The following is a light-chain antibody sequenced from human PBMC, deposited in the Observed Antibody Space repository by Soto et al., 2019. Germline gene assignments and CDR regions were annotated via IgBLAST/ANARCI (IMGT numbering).Light chain of an antibody. J-gene: IGLJ1*01. CDR3: LSFTSSFTYI. Sequence: QSVLTQPASVSGSPGQSITISCTGISSDVGGYNYVSWYQHHPGKAPKLMIYEVTNRPSGVSIRFSGSKSGTTASLTISGLQAEDEADYYCLSFTSSFTYIFGTGTKVTVL. CDR2: EVT. V-gene: IGLV2-14*01. CDR1: SSDVGGYNY.